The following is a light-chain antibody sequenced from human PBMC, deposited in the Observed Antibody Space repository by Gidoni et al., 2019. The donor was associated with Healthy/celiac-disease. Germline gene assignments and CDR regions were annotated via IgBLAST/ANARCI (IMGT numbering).Light chain of an antibody. J-gene: IGKJ1*01. CDR3: QQYNNWLWT. Sequence: ELVITQPPATLSVSPGERATLSCRASQSVSSNLAWYQQKPGQAPRLLIYGASTRATGIPARFSGSGSGTEFTLTISSLQSEDFAVYYCQQYNNWLWTFGQGTKVEIK. V-gene: IGKV3-15*01. CDR1: QSVSSN. CDR2: GAS.